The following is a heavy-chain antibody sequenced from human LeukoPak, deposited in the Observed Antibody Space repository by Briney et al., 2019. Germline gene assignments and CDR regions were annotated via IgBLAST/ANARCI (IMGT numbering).Heavy chain of an antibody. CDR2: ISSSSSYI. CDR3: ASDLPLQYSSGWYPFDY. Sequence: GGSLRLSCAASGFTFSSYSMNWVRQAPGKGLEWVSPISSSSSYIYYADSVKGRFTISRDNAKNSLYLQMNSLRAEDTAVYYCASDLPLQYSSGWYPFDYWGQGTLVTVSS. V-gene: IGHV3-21*01. J-gene: IGHJ4*02. D-gene: IGHD6-19*01. CDR1: GFTFSSYS.